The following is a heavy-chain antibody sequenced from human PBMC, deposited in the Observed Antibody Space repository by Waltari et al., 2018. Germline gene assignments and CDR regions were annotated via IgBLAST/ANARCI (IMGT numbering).Heavy chain of an antibody. CDR1: GGSLSRGDSY. CDR3: ARGQDYYYGMDV. V-gene: IGHV4-30-4*08. CDR2: IYYSGST. J-gene: IGHJ6*02. Sequence: QVQLQESGPGLVKPSQTLSLTCTVSGGSLSRGDSYWSWIRQPPGKGREWIGYIYYSGSTYYNPSLKSRVTISVDTSKNQFSLKLSSVTAADTAVYYCARGQDYYYGMDVWGQGTTVTVSS.